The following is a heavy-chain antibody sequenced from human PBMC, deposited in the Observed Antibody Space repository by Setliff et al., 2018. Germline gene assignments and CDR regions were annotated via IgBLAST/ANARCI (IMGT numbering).Heavy chain of an antibody. CDR1: GGSISSSSYY. CDR3: ARHFYDSSGFSDWFDP. J-gene: IGHJ5*02. CDR2: IYYTGST. V-gene: IGHV4-39*01. D-gene: IGHD3-22*01. Sequence: SETLSLTCTVSGGSISSSSYYWGWIRQPPGKGLEWIGSIYYTGSTYYNPSLKSRVTISVDTSKNQFSLKLSSVTAADTAVYYCARHFYDSSGFSDWFDPWGQGTLVTVSS.